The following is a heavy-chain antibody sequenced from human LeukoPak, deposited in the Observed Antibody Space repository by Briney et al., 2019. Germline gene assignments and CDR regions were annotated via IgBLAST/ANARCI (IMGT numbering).Heavy chain of an antibody. Sequence: SETLSLTCNVSGYSISSGYYWGWIRQPPGKGLEWIGSIYHSGSTYYNPSLKSRVTISVDTSKNQFSLKLSSVTAADTAVYYCASMITFGGAVDYWGQGTLVTVSS. CDR2: IYHSGST. V-gene: IGHV4-38-2*02. CDR1: GYSISSGYY. D-gene: IGHD3-16*01. CDR3: ASMITFGGAVDY. J-gene: IGHJ4*02.